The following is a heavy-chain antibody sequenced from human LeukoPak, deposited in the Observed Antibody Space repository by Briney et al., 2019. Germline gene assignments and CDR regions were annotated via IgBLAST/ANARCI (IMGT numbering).Heavy chain of an antibody. CDR1: GGSFSGYY. D-gene: IGHD3-3*01. CDR2: MNHSGST. J-gene: IGHJ4*02. Sequence: SETLSLTCAVYGGSFSGYYWSWIRQPPGKGLEWIGEMNHSGSTNYNPSLKSRVTISVDTSKNQFSLRLSSVTAADTAVYYCARGLRTLRAFDYWGQGTLVTVSS. V-gene: IGHV4-34*01. CDR3: ARGLRTLRAFDY.